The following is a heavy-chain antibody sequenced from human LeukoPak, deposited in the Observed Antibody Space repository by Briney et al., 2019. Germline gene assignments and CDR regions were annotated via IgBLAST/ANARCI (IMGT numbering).Heavy chain of an antibody. V-gene: IGHV3-74*01. Sequence: GGSLRLSCAASGFTFSSYWMHWVRQGPGKGLVWVSRINRDGSSTSYSDSAKGRFTISRDNAKNKLYLQMNSLRAEDTAVYYCAKDLSVLVRFGESSRERWFDPWGQGTLVTVSS. J-gene: IGHJ5*02. D-gene: IGHD3-10*01. CDR2: INRDGSST. CDR1: GFTFSSYW. CDR3: AKDLSVLVRFGESSRERWFDP.